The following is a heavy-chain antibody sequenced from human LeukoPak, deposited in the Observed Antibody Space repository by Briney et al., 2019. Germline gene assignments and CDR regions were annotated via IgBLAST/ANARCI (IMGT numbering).Heavy chain of an antibody. CDR2: ISGSGGST. CDR3: AKGRSLRFLEWLSNYYYMDV. D-gene: IGHD3-3*01. V-gene: IGHV3-23*01. CDR1: GFTFSSYA. J-gene: IGHJ6*03. Sequence: GGSLRLSCAASGFTFSSYAMSWVRQAPGKGLEWVSAISGSGGSTYYADSVKGRFTISRDNSKNMLYLQMNSLRAEDTAVYYCAKGRSLRFLEWLSNYYYMDVWGKGATVTVSS.